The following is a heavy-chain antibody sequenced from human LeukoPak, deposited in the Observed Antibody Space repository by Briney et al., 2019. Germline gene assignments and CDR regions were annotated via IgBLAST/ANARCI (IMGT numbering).Heavy chain of an antibody. J-gene: IGHJ5*02. Sequence: GGSLRLSCAASGFTFTNYGMSWVRQAPGKGLEWVSTINVSGGTTYYADSVKGRFIISRDNSKNTLYLQMNSLRAEDTAVYFCARGAGSNWFAPWGQGTLVTVSS. CDR3: ARGAGSNWFAP. CDR1: GFTFTNYG. CDR2: INVSGGTT. D-gene: IGHD6-25*01. V-gene: IGHV3-23*01.